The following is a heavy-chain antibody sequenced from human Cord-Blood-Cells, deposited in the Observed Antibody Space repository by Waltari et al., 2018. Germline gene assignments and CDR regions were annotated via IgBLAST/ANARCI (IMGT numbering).Heavy chain of an antibody. V-gene: IGHV3-43D*04. CDR1: GFTFDDYS. CDR2: ISWDGSST. D-gene: IGHD1-1*01. CDR3: AKDGNWNYYYYGMDV. J-gene: IGHJ6*02. Sequence: EVQLVESGGVGVQHGGSLRLSCVASGFTFDDYSMHWVRQCPGKGLEWVPFISWDGSSTDYADSVKGRFTISRDNSKNSLYLQMNSLRAEDTALYYCAKDGNWNYYYYGMDVWGQGTTVTVSS.